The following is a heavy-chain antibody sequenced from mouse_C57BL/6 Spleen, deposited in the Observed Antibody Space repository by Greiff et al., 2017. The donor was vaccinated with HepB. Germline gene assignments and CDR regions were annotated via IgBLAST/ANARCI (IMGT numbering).Heavy chain of an antibody. Sequence: VQLQQSGAELVKPGASVKLSCKASGYTFTSYWMQWVKQRPGQGLEWIGEIDPSDSYTNYNQKFKGKATLTVDTSSSTAYMQRSSLTSEDSAVYYCARTLLAYWGQGTLVTVSA. J-gene: IGHJ3*01. CDR2: IDPSDSYT. V-gene: IGHV1-50*01. CDR1: GYTFTSYW. D-gene: IGHD6-1*01. CDR3: ARTLLAY.